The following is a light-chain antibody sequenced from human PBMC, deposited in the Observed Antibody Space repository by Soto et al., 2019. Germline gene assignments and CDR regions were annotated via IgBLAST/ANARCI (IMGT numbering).Light chain of an antibody. J-gene: IGLJ2*01. CDR1: RSNIGSNT. CDR2: SNN. CDR3: AAWDDSLNGPV. V-gene: IGLV1-44*01. Sequence: QAVVTQPPSASGTPGQRVTISCSGSRSNIGSNTVNWYQQLPGTAPKLLIYSNNQRPSGVPDRFSGSKSGTSASLAISGLQSEDEADYYCAAWDDSLNGPVFGGGTKLTVL.